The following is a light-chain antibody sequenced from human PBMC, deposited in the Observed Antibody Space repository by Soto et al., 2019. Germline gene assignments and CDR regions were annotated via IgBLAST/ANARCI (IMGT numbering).Light chain of an antibody. Sequence: EIVMTQSPVTLSVSPGERATLSCRASQNISRSLAWYQQKPGQPPRLLIYGASSRATGIPDRFTGSGSGTDFTLTISRLEPEDFAVYNCQQYGSSPWTLGQGTKVDI. J-gene: IGKJ1*01. CDR1: QNISRS. CDR2: GAS. CDR3: QQYGSSPWT. V-gene: IGKV3-20*01.